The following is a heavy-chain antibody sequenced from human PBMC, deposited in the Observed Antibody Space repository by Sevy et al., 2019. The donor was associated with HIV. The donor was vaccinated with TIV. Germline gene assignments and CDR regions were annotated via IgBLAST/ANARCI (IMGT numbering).Heavy chain of an antibody. CDR3: AKAVAIFGVVITWFDY. Sequence: GGSLRLSCAASGFTFSSYGMHWVRQAPGKGLEWVAVISYDGSNKYYADSVKGRFTISRDNSKNTLYLQMNSLRAGDTAVYYCAKAVAIFGVVITWFDYWGQGTLVTVSS. V-gene: IGHV3-30*18. D-gene: IGHD3-3*01. CDR1: GFTFSSYG. CDR2: ISYDGSNK. J-gene: IGHJ4*02.